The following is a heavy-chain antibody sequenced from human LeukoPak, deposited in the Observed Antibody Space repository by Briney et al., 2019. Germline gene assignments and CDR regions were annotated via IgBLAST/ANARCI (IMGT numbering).Heavy chain of an antibody. CDR1: PDSTTSNF. V-gene: IGHV4-4*02. Sequence: SETLSLTCTVSPDSTTSNFWSWVRQPPGKGLEWIGEIHRSGSTNYNPSLQSRVTISIDRSKNQTALELSSVTAADTAVYYCAREIVGGFNPGAYWGQGTLVTVSS. CDR2: IHRSGST. CDR3: AREIVGGFNPGAY. D-gene: IGHD1-14*01. J-gene: IGHJ4*02.